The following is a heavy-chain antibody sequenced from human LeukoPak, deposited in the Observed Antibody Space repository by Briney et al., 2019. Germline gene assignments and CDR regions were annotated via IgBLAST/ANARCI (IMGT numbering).Heavy chain of an antibody. J-gene: IGHJ4*02. CDR3: ARGRASRHYYGSGRKYYFDY. Sequence: GASVKVSCKASGYTFTSYDINWVRQATGQGLEWMGWMNPNSGNTGYAQKFQGRVTITRNTSISTAYMELSSLRSEDTAVYYCARGRASRHYYGSGRKYYFDYWGQGTLVTVSS. CDR1: GYTFTSYD. V-gene: IGHV1-8*03. CDR2: MNPNSGNT. D-gene: IGHD3-10*01.